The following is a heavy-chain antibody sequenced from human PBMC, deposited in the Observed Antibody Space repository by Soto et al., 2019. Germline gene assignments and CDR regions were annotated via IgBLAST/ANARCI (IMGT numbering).Heavy chain of an antibody. CDR2: MSYSGST. CDR1: GGSISSDDYY. J-gene: IGHJ4*02. CDR3: ATMGTPATRLYSIDN. D-gene: IGHD2-15*01. Sequence: QVQLQESGPGLVKPSQTLSLTCTVSGGSISSDDYYWSWIRQPPGKGLEWIGFMSYSGSTSYNASLKSRVTISVDTSKNQFSLNLNFVTAADTAVYYCATMGTPATRLYSIDNWGQGTLVTVSS. V-gene: IGHV4-30-4*01.